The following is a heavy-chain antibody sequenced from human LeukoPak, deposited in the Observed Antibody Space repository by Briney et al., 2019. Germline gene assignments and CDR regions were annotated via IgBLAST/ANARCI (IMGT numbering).Heavy chain of an antibody. J-gene: IGHJ4*02. Sequence: GGSLRLSCAASGFSFSSYSMNWVRQAPRKGLEWVAYIRSSGRVIYYADSVRGRFTISRDDAKNSLYLQMNSLRDDDSAVYYCVRDPDALDFWGQGTPVTVSS. CDR3: VRDPDALDF. CDR1: GFSFSSYS. CDR2: IRSSGRVI. V-gene: IGHV3-48*02.